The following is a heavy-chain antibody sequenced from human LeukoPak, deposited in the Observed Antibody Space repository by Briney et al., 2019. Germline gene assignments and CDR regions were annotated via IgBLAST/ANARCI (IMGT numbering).Heavy chain of an antibody. V-gene: IGHV4-38-2*02. D-gene: IGHD6-13*01. Sequence: SETLSLTCTVSGYSISSGYYWGWIRQPPGKGLEWIGSIYHSGSTYYNPSLKSRVTLSVDTSKHQFSLRLTSVTAADTAFYYCAREEYSSDWYGHDSWGQGTLVTVSS. J-gene: IGHJ4*02. CDR2: IYHSGST. CDR1: GYSISSGYY. CDR3: AREEYSSDWYGHDS.